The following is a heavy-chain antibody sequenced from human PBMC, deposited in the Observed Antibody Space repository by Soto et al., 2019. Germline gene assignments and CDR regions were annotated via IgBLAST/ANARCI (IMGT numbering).Heavy chain of an antibody. Sequence: GGSLRLSCAASGFTFSSYGMHWVRQAPGKGLEWVAVIWYDGSNKYYADSVKGRFTISRDNSKNTLYLQMNSLRAEDTAVYYCARDRFRDTHSHPLDYDAFDIWGQGTMVTVSS. J-gene: IGHJ3*02. CDR1: GFTFSSYG. CDR2: IWYDGSNK. V-gene: IGHV3-33*01. D-gene: IGHD3-10*01. CDR3: ARDRFRDTHSHPLDYDAFDI.